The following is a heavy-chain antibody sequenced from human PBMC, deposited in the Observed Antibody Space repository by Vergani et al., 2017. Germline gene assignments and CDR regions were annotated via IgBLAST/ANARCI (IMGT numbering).Heavy chain of an antibody. V-gene: IGHV3-11*04. D-gene: IGHD1-1*01. CDR3: AKNPXISTTRHYYAMDV. Sequence: LEESGGGSVKPGGSLRLSCAASGFKFSDHYMSWIRQAPGKGLEWVSPMVPGASTVSYTDSVTGRFTLSRENDNNSLTLEMTTLRVEETAVYYCAKNPXISTTRHYYAMDVWGQGTTVTVSS. CDR2: MVPGASTV. J-gene: IGHJ6*02. CDR1: GFKFSDHY.